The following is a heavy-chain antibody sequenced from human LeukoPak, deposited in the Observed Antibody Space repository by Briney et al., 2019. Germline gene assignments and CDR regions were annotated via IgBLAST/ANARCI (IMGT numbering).Heavy chain of an antibody. D-gene: IGHD6-19*01. J-gene: IGHJ3*02. CDR1: GYMFTSFG. Sequence: ASVKVSCKASGYMFTSFGTSWVRQAPGQGLEWMGWISCYNYNTNYTQNLQGRVTMTTDISTSTAYMELRSLRFDDTAVYYCVRDGAMAGNAFDIWGQGTVVTVSS. V-gene: IGHV1-18*01. CDR2: ISCYNYNT. CDR3: VRDGAMAGNAFDI.